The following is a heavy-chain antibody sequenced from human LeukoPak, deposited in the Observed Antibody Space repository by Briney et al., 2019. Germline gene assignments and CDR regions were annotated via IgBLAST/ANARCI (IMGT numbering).Heavy chain of an antibody. CDR3: ARVVWGWDTAMPTPFDY. J-gene: IGHJ4*02. V-gene: IGHV3-23*01. CDR2: ISGSGGST. CDR1: GFTFSSYA. D-gene: IGHD5-18*01. Sequence: GGSLRLSCAASGFTFSSYAMSWVRQAPGKGLEWVSAISGSGGSTYYADSVKGRFTISRDNSKNTLYLQMNSLRAEDTAVYYCARVVWGWDTAMPTPFDYWGQGTLVTVSS.